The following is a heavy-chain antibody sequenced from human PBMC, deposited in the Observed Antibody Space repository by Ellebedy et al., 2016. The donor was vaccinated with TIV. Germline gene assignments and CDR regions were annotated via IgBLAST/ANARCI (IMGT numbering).Heavy chain of an antibody. CDR1: GFTFSSHE. CDR3: ARVGSKRWGIDY. J-gene: IGHJ4*02. Sequence: PGGSLRLSCAVSGFTFSSHEMNWVRQAPGKGLEWISYISSGGSSIMYADSVKGRFTISRDNAKNSLYLQMNSLRDEDTAVYYCARVGSKRWGIDYWGQGTLVTVSS. V-gene: IGHV3-48*03. CDR2: ISSGGSSI. D-gene: IGHD4-23*01.